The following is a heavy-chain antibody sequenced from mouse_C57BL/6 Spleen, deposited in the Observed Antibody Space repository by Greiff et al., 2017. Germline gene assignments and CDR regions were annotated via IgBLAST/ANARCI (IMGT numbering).Heavy chain of an antibody. Sequence: QVQLQQSGAELVRPGSSVKLSCKASGYTFTSYWMHWVKQRPIQGLEWIGNIDPSDSETHYNQKFKDKATLTVDKSSSTAYMQLSSLTSEDSAVYYCARRGYYGSSYEGFAYWGQGTLVTVSA. D-gene: IGHD1-1*01. J-gene: IGHJ3*01. CDR1: GYTFTSYW. CDR2: IDPSDSET. V-gene: IGHV1-52*01. CDR3: ARRGYYGSSYEGFAY.